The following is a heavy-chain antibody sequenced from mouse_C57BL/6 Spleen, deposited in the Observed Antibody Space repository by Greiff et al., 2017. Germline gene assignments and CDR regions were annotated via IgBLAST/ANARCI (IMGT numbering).Heavy chain of an antibody. V-gene: IGHV14-2*01. CDR1: GFNIKDYY. J-gene: IGHJ3*01. CDR2: IDPEDGET. CDR3: ALTAQATPWFAY. Sequence: EVQGVESGAELVKPGASVKLSCTASGFNIKDYYMHWVKQRTEQGLEWIGRIDPEDGETKYAPKFQGKATITADTSSNTAYLQLSSLTSEDTAVYYCALTAQATPWFAYWGQGTLVTVSA. D-gene: IGHD3-2*02.